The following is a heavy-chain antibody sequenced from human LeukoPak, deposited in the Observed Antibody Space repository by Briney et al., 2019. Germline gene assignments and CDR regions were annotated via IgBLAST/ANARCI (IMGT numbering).Heavy chain of an antibody. CDR2: INHSGST. CDR1: GGSFSGYY. J-gene: IGHJ3*02. CDR3: ARLTYCSSTSCYHAFDI. D-gene: IGHD2-2*01. V-gene: IGHV4-34*01. Sequence: LKPSETLSLTCAVYGGSFSGYYWSWIRQPPGKGLEWIGEINHSGSTNYNPSLKSRVTISVGTSKNQFSLKLSSVTAADTAVYYCARLTYCSSTSCYHAFDIWGQGTMVTVSS.